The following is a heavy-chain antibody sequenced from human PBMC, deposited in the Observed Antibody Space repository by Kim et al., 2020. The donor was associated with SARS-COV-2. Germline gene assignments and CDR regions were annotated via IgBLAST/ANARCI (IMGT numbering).Heavy chain of an antibody. CDR3: ARESFSSGYFDY. CDR2: ISSSSSYI. V-gene: IGHV3-21*01. D-gene: IGHD3-3*01. J-gene: IGHJ4*02. CDR1: GFTFSSYS. Sequence: GGSLRLSCAASGFTFSSYSMNWVRQAPGKGLEWVSSISSSSSYIYYADSVKGRFTISRDNAKNSLYLQMNSLRAEDTAVYYCARESFSSGYFDYWGQGTLVTVSS.